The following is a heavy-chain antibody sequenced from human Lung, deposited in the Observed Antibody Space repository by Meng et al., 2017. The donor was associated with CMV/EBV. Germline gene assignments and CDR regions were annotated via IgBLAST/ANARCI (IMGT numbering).Heavy chain of an antibody. V-gene: IGHV1-2*02. Sequence: SVXVSXXASGYTFTGYYKHWVRQAPGQGLEWMGWINPNTGDTNYSQKFQGRVTMTRDTSIRTAYMELSSLRSDDTAVFYCARDAHFYYGSGSYYRVGWFDPWGQGXLVTVSS. CDR1: GYTFTGYY. D-gene: IGHD3-10*01. CDR3: ARDAHFYYGSGSYYRVGWFDP. CDR2: INPNTGDT. J-gene: IGHJ5*02.